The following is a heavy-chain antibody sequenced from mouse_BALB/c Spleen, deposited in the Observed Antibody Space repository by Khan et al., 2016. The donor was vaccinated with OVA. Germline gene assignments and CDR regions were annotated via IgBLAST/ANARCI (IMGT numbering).Heavy chain of an antibody. D-gene: IGHD1-1*01. CDR2: VSTGGSYT. V-gene: IGHV5-6*01. CDR1: GFTFSTYG. Sequence: VQLVESGGDLVKPGGSLKLSCAASGFTFSTYGMPWVRQAPDKRLEWVATVSTGGSYTYYPDSVKGRFTISRDNAKNTVYMQMSGLRSEDTAMFYCTRLAYYYDSKGFAYWGQGTLVTVSA. CDR3: TRLAYYYDSKGFAY. J-gene: IGHJ3*01.